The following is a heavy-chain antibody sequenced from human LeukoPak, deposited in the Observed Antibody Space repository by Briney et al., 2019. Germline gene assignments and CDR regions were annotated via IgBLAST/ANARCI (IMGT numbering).Heavy chain of an antibody. Sequence: GASVKVSCKASGYTFTDYIHWGRQAPGQGLEWMGLINPNSGGTNYAQKLQGRVTMTMDTAISTDYLNLPRLRSDATGVYYCARFTPRLTREKFAYWGQGTLVTVSS. CDR2: INPNSGGT. V-gene: IGHV1-2*02. J-gene: IGHJ4*02. CDR1: GYTFTDY. D-gene: IGHD2-2*01. CDR3: ARFTPRLTREKFAY.